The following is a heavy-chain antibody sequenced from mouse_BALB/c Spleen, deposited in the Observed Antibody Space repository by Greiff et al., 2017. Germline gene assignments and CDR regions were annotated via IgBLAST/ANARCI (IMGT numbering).Heavy chain of an antibody. J-gene: IGHJ2*01. CDR3: ARNYGYVDYFDY. Sequence: QVHVKQSGAELVRPGTSVKISCKASGYTFTNYWLGWVKQRPGHGLEWIGDIYPGGGYTNYNEKFKGKATLTADTSSSTAYMQLSSLTSEDSAVYFCARNYGYVDYFDYWGQGTTLTVSS. CDR1: GYTFTNYW. V-gene: IGHV1-63*02. CDR2: IYPGGGYT. D-gene: IGHD1-2*01.